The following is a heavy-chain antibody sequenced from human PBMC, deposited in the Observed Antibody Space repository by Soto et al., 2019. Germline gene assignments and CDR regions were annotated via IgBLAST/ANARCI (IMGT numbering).Heavy chain of an antibody. Sequence: PSETLSLTCTVSGGSISSSSYYWGWIRQPPGKGLEWIGYIYNSDNTNYNPSLKSRVTISVDTSKNQFSLKLSSVTAADTAVYYCARGVIGHAFDIWGQGTMVTVSS. V-gene: IGHV4-61*05. CDR2: IYNSDNT. CDR3: ARGVIGHAFDI. CDR1: GGSISSSSYY. J-gene: IGHJ3*02.